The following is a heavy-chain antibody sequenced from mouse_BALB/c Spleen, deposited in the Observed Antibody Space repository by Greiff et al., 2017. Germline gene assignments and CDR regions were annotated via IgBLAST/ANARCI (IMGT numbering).Heavy chain of an antibody. CDR1: GFNIKDTY. D-gene: IGHD2-3*01. Sequence: DVKLQESGAELVKPGASVKLSCTASGFNIKDTYMHWVKQRPEQGLEWIGRIDPANGNTKYDPKFQGKATITADTSSNTAYLQLSSLTSEDTAVYYCASGGYYENWGQGTLVTVSA. CDR3: ASGGYYEN. V-gene: IGHV14-3*02. CDR2: IDPANGNT. J-gene: IGHJ3*01.